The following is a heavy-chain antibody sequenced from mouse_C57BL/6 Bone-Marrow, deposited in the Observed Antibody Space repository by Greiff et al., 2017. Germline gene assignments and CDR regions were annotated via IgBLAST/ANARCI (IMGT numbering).Heavy chain of an antibody. CDR3: ARGLFDY. Sequence: DVQLQESGPGLVKPSQSLSLTCSVTGYSITSGYYWNWIRQFPGNKLEWMGYISYDGSNNYNPSLKNRISITRDTSKNQFFLKLNSVTTEDTATYYCARGLFDYWGQGTTLTVSS. J-gene: IGHJ2*01. CDR1: GYSITSGYY. V-gene: IGHV3-6*01. CDR2: ISYDGSN.